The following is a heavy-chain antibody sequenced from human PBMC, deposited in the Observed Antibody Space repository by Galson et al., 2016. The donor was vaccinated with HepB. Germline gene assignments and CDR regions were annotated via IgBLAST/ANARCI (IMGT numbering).Heavy chain of an antibody. Sequence: SLRLSCAASGFAFSNYGIHWVRQAPGKGLEWVAVIWFDGNQKFYADSVKGRFVISRDNSRNTLYLQMNSLRAEDTAVYYCATSIGSYNYDSSGYQSNYLDYWGQGTLVTVSS. J-gene: IGHJ4*02. CDR1: GFAFSNYG. V-gene: IGHV3-33*01. D-gene: IGHD3-22*01. CDR2: IWFDGNQK. CDR3: ATSIGSYNYDSSGYQSNYLDY.